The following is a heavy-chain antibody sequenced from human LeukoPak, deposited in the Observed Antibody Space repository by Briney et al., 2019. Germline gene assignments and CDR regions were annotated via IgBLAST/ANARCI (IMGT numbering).Heavy chain of an antibody. J-gene: IGHJ4*02. Sequence: GGSLRLSCAASGFTFSSYAMHWVRQAPGKGLEWVAVISSDGSNKYYADSVKGRFTISRDNAKNSLYLQMSSLRAEDTAVYYCARDIDSTDYWGQGTLVTVSS. V-gene: IGHV3-30-3*01. CDR1: GFTFSSYA. CDR3: ARDIDSTDY. D-gene: IGHD3-22*01. CDR2: ISSDGSNK.